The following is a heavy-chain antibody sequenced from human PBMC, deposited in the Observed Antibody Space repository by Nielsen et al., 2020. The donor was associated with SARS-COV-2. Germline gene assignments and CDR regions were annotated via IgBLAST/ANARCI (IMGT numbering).Heavy chain of an antibody. CDR3: AKEPYGSGSY. D-gene: IGHD3-10*01. Sequence: SLKISCAASGFTFDDYAMHWVRQAPGKGLEWVSGISWNSGSIGYADSVKGRFTISRDNSKNTLYLQMNSLRAEDTAVYYCAKEPYGSGSYWGQGTLVIVSS. CDR2: ISWNSGSI. J-gene: IGHJ4*02. V-gene: IGHV3-9*01. CDR1: GFTFDDYA.